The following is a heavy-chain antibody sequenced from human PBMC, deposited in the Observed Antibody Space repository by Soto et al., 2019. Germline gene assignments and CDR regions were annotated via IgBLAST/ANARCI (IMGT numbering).Heavy chain of an antibody. V-gene: IGHV3-33*01. CDR2: IWYDGIHK. D-gene: IGHD4-17*01. CDR3: ATVGGDYAFEY. CDR1: GFTFSTYG. J-gene: IGHJ4*02. Sequence: QVQLVESGGGVVQPGRSLRLSCAASGFTFSTYGMHWVRQAPGKGLEWVAIIWYDGIHKYYADSVKGRFTISRDNSKDTLYLQMNSLRAEDTAVYYCATVGGDYAFEYWGQGTLVTVSS.